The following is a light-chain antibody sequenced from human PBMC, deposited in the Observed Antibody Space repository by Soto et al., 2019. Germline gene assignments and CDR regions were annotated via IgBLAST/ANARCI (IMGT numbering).Light chain of an antibody. CDR2: GAS. V-gene: IGKV3-20*01. J-gene: IGKJ1*01. Sequence: EIVLTQSPGTLSLSPGERATLSCRASQSVSNNYLAWYQQKPGQAPRLLIYGASNRATGIPDRFSGSGSGTDFTLTISRREPEDVAVYYCQQYGSSGTFGQGPKVEMK. CDR1: QSVSNNY. CDR3: QQYGSSGT.